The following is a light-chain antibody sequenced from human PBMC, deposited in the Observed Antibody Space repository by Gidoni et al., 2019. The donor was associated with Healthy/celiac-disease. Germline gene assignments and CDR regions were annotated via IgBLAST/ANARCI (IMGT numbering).Light chain of an antibody. V-gene: IGKV3-20*01. CDR3: QQ. Sequence: IVLTQSPGTLSLSPGERATLSSRASQGVSSRSFACYQQTLGQAPRLLIYGASSRAPGIPDRFRGSGSGTDFTLTISRLEPEDFTVYYCQQFGG. CDR2: GAS. J-gene: IGKJ4*01. CDR1: QGVSSRS.